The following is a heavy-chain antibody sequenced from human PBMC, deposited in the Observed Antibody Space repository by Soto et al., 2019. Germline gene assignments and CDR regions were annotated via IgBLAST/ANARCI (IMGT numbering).Heavy chain of an antibody. D-gene: IGHD4-17*01. V-gene: IGHV4-31*03. CDR3: ARDNYGGLDY. Sequence: SETLSLTCTVSGGSISSGGYYWSWIRQHPGKGLEWIGHIYYSENTLYNPALKSRVSISVDTSKNQFSLRLSSVTAADTAMYYCARDNYGGLDYWGQGTLVTVSS. J-gene: IGHJ4*02. CDR2: IYYSENT. CDR1: GGSISSGGYY.